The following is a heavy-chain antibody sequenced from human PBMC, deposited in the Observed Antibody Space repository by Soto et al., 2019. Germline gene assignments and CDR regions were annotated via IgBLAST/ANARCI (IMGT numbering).Heavy chain of an antibody. J-gene: IGHJ4*02. D-gene: IGHD3-16*01. V-gene: IGHV4-38-2*01. CDR3: ARHGGYYFHY. CDR1: GYSISSGYD. Sequence: SETLSLTCDVSGYSISSGYDWGWIRQPPGKGLEWIGGVYHSGRSQYDPSLKTRVTISVDTSENQFSLKLTSVTAADTAVYYCARHGGYYFHYWGQGAPVTVS. CDR2: VYHSGRS.